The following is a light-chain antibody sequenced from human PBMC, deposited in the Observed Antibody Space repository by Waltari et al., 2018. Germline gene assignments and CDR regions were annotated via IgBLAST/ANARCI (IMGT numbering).Light chain of an antibody. V-gene: IGKV1-5*03. CDR2: KAS. CDR1: QSISRW. J-gene: IGKJ2*03. Sequence: DIQMTQSPSSLSASVGDTVTITCRASQSISRWLDWYQQKPGKAPKLLIYKASNLQSGVPSRFSGSGSGTEFTLTISSLQPEDFVTYYCLHYSGSPYSFGQGTKVEIK. CDR3: LHYSGSPYS.